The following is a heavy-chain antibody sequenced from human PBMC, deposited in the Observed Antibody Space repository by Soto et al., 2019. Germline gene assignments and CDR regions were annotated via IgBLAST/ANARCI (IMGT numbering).Heavy chain of an antibody. J-gene: IGHJ6*02. D-gene: IGHD5-12*01. V-gene: IGHV1-69*06. CDR3: ARGGDIVATIGYYYYGMDV. Sequence: QVPLVQSGAEVKKPGSSVKVSCKASGGTFSSYAISWVRQAPGQGLEWMGGIIPIFGTANYAQKFQGRVTITADKSTSTAYMELSSLRSEDTAVYYCARGGDIVATIGYYYYGMDVWGQGTTVTVSS. CDR2: IIPIFGTA. CDR1: GGTFSSYA.